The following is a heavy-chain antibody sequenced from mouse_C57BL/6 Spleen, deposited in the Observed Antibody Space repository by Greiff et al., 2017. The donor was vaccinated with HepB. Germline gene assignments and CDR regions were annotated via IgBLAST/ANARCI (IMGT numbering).Heavy chain of an antibody. CDR1: GYTFTSYW. V-gene: IGHV1-50*01. D-gene: IGHD3-2*02. CDR3: ARVARQLRLDY. J-gene: IGHJ2*01. Sequence: VQLQQPGAELVKPGASVKLSCKASGYTFTSYWMQWVKQRPGQGLEWIGEIDPSDSYTNYNQKFKGKATLTVDTSSSTAYMQLSSLTSEDSAVYYCARVARQLRLDYWGQGTTLTVSS. CDR2: IDPSDSYT.